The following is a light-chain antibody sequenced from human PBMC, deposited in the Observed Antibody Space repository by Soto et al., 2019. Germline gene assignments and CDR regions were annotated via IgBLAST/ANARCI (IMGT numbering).Light chain of an antibody. J-gene: IGLJ1*01. CDR1: SSDIGGYNY. V-gene: IGLV2-11*01. CDR3: CSYAGSSSYV. Sequence: QSVLTQPRSVSGSPGQSVTISCTGTSSDIGGYNYVSWYQQHPGKAPKLMIYTVTKPPSGVPDRFSGSKSDNTASLTISGLQADDEADYYCCSYAGSSSYVFGTGTKLTVL. CDR2: TVT.